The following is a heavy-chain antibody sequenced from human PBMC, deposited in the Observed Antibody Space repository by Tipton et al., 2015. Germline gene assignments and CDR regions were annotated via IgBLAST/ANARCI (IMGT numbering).Heavy chain of an antibody. CDR1: GGSFSGYF. CDR2: INHSGST. V-gene: IGHV4-34*01. Sequence: LSLTCAVYGGSFSGYFWSWIRQPPGKGLEWIGEINHSGSTNYNPSLKSRVTISVDTSKNQFSLILTSVTAADTAVYYCARAYDYGDSPPGPLGYWGQGTLVTVSS. CDR3: ARAYDYGDSPPGPLGY. D-gene: IGHD4-17*01. J-gene: IGHJ4*02.